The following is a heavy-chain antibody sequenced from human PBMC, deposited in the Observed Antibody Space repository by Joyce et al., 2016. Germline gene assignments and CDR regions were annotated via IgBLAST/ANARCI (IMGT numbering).Heavy chain of an antibody. CDR3: AGGCLVETPCLKWFDP. Sequence: QVHLVESGGGVVQPGTSPRLSCAASEFRFTSYDMHWVRQAPGKGLEWVASVSHDGSEKYYTDSVKGRFTISRDNSKKMVFLQMNSLRVEDTALYYCAGGCLVETPCLKWFDPWGQGTLVTVSS. V-gene: IGHV3-30-3*01. CDR1: EFRFTSYD. D-gene: IGHD4-23*01. J-gene: IGHJ5*02. CDR2: VSHDGSEK.